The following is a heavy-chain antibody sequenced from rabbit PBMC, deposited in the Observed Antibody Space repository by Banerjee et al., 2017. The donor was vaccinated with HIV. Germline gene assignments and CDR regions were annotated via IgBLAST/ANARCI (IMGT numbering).Heavy chain of an antibody. CDR2: CYPDYGTT. J-gene: IGHJ3*01. CDR3: ARVTGYGSTSGHPTRLDL. V-gene: IGHV1S47*01. Sequence: QEQLVESGGGLVTLGGSLKLSCKASGIDFSTYGISWVRQAPGKGLEWIGYCYPDYGTTDYATWVNGRFTISLDSAQNTVFLRMTSLTAADTATYFCARVTGYGSTSGHPTRLDLWGQGTLVTVS. D-gene: IGHD1-1*01. CDR1: GIDFSTYG.